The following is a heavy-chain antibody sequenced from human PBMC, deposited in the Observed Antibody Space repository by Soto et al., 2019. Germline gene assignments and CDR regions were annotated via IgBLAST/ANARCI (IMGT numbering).Heavy chain of an antibody. J-gene: IGHJ4*02. CDR3: ARENADGDYFMY. D-gene: IGHD4-17*01. Sequence: QVQLVQSGAEEKKPGASVKVSCKASGYTFTSYAMHWVRQAPGQRLEWMGWINAGNGNTKYSQKFQGRVTITRDTSASTADMELSSLRSEDTAVYYCARENADGDYFMYWGQGTLVTVSS. CDR2: INAGNGNT. CDR1: GYTFTSYA. V-gene: IGHV1-3*05.